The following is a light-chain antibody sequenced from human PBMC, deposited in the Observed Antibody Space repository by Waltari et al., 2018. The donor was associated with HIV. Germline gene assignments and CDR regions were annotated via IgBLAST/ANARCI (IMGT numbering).Light chain of an antibody. CDR2: DAS. V-gene: IGKV1-33*01. Sequence: DIRMTQSPSSLSASVGDRVTITCQASQDITNLLNWYQQKPGTAPKLLIYDASTLEVGVSSRFTGSESGTTVRFTITNLHPEHVGTFYCQQYANVPPITFGQGTRVDIK. CDR3: QQYANVPPIT. J-gene: IGKJ5*01. CDR1: QDITNL.